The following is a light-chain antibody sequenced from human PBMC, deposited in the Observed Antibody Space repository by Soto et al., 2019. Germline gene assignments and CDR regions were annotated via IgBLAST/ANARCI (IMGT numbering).Light chain of an antibody. V-gene: IGKV1-33*01. J-gene: IGKJ5*01. CDR2: DAS. CDR3: QHYDHLPIT. CDR1: QDISNH. Sequence: DLSMTQSPSSLSASVGDGVSITCQASQDISNHLNRYQRKPGKAPKLLIYDASNLETGVPSRFSGSGSGTDFTVTSSSLQPEDIATYYCQHYDHLPITFGQGTRLEIK.